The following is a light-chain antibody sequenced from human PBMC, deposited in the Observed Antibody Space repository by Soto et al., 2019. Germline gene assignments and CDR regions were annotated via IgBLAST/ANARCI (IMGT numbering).Light chain of an antibody. CDR2: GNN. Sequence: QSVLTQPPSVSGAPGQRVTISCTGSSSNIGAGYDVHWYQQLPGKAPKLLIYGNNNQPSRVPDRFSGSKSGTSASLAITGLRADDEADYYCQSYASSLSANFVFGAGTKLTV. V-gene: IGLV1-40*01. J-gene: IGLJ1*01. CDR3: QSYASSLSANFV. CDR1: SSNIGAGYD.